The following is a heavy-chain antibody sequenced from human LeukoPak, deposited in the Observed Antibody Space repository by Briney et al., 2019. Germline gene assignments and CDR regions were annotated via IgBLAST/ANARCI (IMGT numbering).Heavy chain of an antibody. CDR1: GYTFTSYD. J-gene: IGHJ4*02. Sequence: ASVKVSCKASGYTFTSYDINWVRQATGQGLGWMGWMNPNSGNTGYAQKFQGRVTITRNTSISTAYMELSSLRSEDTAVYYCAREDYYDSSGYDYWGQGTLVTVSS. CDR3: AREDYYDSSGYDY. CDR2: MNPNSGNT. V-gene: IGHV1-8*03. D-gene: IGHD3-22*01.